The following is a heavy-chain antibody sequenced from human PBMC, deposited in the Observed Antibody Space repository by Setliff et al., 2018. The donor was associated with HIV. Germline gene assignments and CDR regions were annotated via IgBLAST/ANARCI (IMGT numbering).Heavy chain of an antibody. CDR1: GESFSRYY. D-gene: IGHD6-19*01. CDR3: AREGGQWLQRYFDY. CDR2: INHSAFT. V-gene: IGHV4-34*10. J-gene: IGHJ4*02. Sequence: SETLSLTCAVYGESFSRYYFTWIRQAPGRGLEWIGEINHSAFTKYNPSLASRVTMSIDTSKNQFSLRLTSVTAADTAIYYCAREGGQWLQRYFDYWGQGSLVTVSS.